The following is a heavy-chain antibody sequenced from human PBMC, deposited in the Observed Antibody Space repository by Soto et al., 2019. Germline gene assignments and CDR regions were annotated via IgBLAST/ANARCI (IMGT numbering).Heavy chain of an antibody. CDR1: GFTFSSYA. Sequence: GGSLRLSCAASGFTFSSYAMHWVRQAPGKGLEWVAVISYDGSNKYYADSVKGRFTISRDNSKNTLYLQMNSLRAEDTAVYYCASEKTKQWFDYFDYWGQGTLVTVSS. CDR2: ISYDGSNK. D-gene: IGHD6-19*01. V-gene: IGHV3-30-3*01. CDR3: ASEKTKQWFDYFDY. J-gene: IGHJ4*02.